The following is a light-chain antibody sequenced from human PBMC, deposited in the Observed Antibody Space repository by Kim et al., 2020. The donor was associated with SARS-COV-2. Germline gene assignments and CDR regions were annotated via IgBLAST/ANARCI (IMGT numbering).Light chain of an antibody. J-gene: IGKJ4*01. CDR1: QDISNY. CDR2: DAS. CDR3: QQYDNLPLLT. Sequence: DIQMTQSPSSVSASVGDRVTITCQASQDISNYLNWYQQKPGKAPKLLIYDASNLETGVPSRFSGSGSGTDFTFTISSLQPEDIATYYCQQYDNLPLLTFGGGTKVDIK. V-gene: IGKV1-33*01.